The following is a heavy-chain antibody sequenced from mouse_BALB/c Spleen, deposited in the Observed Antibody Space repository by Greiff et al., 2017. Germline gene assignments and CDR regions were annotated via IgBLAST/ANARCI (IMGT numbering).Heavy chain of an antibody. CDR2: IRSKSNNYAT. V-gene: IGHV10-1*02. CDR3: VRQEVYYYGRAMDY. CDR1: GFTFNTYA. D-gene: IGHD1-1*01. J-gene: IGHJ4*01. Sequence: DVQLVESGGGLVQPKGSLKLSCAASGFTFNTYAMNWVRQAPGKGLEWVARIRSKSNNYATYYADSVKDRFTISRDDSQSMLYLQMNNLKTEDTAMYYCVRQEVYYYGRAMDYWGQGTSVTVSS.